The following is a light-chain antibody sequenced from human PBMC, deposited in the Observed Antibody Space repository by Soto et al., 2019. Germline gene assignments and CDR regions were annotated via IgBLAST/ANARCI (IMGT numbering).Light chain of an antibody. J-gene: IGKJ4*01. CDR1: QSLSGNY. CDR2: RAS. Sequence: EVVLTQSPVTLSLSPGERATLSCRASQSLSGNYLAWYQQKPGQAPRVLIYRASIRATGISDRFSGSGSGTDFTLTINSLQSEDFAVYYCQQYYTWPVTFGGGTKVDIK. CDR3: QQYYTWPVT. V-gene: IGKV3-20*01.